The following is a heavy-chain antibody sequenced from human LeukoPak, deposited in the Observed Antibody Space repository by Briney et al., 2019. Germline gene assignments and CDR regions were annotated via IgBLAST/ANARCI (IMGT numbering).Heavy chain of an antibody. D-gene: IGHD2-2*01. Sequence: LRLSCAASGFTFSSYEMNWVRQAPGKGLEWIGSFFLKGSTYYNPSLKSRVTISVDTSKNQFSLTLSSVTAADTAVYYCARVARCTSCFDVDYWGQGTLVTVSS. CDR1: GFTFSSYE. V-gene: IGHV4-38-2*01. CDR2: FFLKGST. J-gene: IGHJ4*02. CDR3: ARVARCTSCFDVDY.